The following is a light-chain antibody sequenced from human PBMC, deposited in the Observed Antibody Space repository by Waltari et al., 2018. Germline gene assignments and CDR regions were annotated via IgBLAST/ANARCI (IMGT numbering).Light chain of an antibody. CDR2: EVT. V-gene: IGLV2-8*01. Sequence: QSALTQPPSASGSPGQSVAISCTGTSSDVGGYNYVSGDQQHPGKAPKRIIDEVTKRPSGVPDPFSGSKSGNTASLTVSGLQAEDEADYYCSSYAGSNNVFGTGTKVTVL. CDR1: SSDVGGYNY. J-gene: IGLJ1*01. CDR3: SSYAGSNNV.